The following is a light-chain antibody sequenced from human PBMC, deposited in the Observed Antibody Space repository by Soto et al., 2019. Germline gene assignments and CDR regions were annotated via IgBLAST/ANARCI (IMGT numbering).Light chain of an antibody. V-gene: IGKV1-5*01. CDR2: DAS. Sequence: DIQMTQSPSTMSASLGDRVTITCRASQSISSWLAWYQQKPGQAPRLLIYDASSWESGVPDRFGGSGSGTEFTLTISSLEPDDFAAYYCQQYNSYSPTFGQGTKVDIK. CDR1: QSISSW. J-gene: IGKJ1*01. CDR3: QQYNSYSPT.